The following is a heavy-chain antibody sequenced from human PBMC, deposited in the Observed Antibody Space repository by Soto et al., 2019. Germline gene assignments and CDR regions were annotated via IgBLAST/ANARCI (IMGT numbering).Heavy chain of an antibody. V-gene: IGHV4-30-4*01. CDR3: ASYGMNDSSGYYGFDY. D-gene: IGHD3-22*01. CDR2: IYYSGST. J-gene: IGHJ4*02. Sequence: SETLSLTCTVSGGSISSGDYYWSWIRQPPGKGLEWIGYIYYSGSTYYNPSLKSRVTISVDTSKNRFSLKLSSVTAADTAVYYCASYGMNDSSGYYGFDYWGQGTLVTVSS. CDR1: GGSISSGDYY.